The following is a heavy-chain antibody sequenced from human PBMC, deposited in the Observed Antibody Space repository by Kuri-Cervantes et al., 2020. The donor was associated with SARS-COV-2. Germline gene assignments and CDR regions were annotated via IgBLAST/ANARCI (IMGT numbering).Heavy chain of an antibody. D-gene: IGHD2-8*01. CDR1: GFTFSSYS. CDR3: AREGVREIYYYYYYGMDV. J-gene: IGHJ6*02. CDR2: ISSSSSTI. Sequence: GESLKISCAASGFTFSSYSMNWVRQAPGKGLEWVSYISSSSSTIYYADSVKGRFTIPRDNAKNSLYLQMNSLRDEDTAVYYCAREGVREIYYYYYYGMDVWGQGTTVTVSS. V-gene: IGHV3-48*02.